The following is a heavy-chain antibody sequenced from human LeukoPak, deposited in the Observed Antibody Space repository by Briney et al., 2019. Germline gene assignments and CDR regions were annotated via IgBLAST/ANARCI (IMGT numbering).Heavy chain of an antibody. Sequence: SETLSLTCAVYGGSFSGYYWSWLRQPPGKGLEWIGEINHSGSTNYNPSLKSRVTISVDTSKNQFSLKLGSVTAADTDEYYCARGSARFDPWGQGTLVTVSS. CDR2: INHSGST. CDR3: ARGSARFDP. J-gene: IGHJ5*02. CDR1: GGSFSGYY. V-gene: IGHV4-34*01.